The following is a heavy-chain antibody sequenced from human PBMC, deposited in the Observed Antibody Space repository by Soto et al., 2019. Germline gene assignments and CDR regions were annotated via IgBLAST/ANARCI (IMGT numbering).Heavy chain of an antibody. D-gene: IGHD4-17*01. CDR3: ARARVGMSDYVFGY. Sequence: SETLSLTCAVSGGSISSGGYSWSWIRQPPGKGLEWIGYIYHSGSTYYNPSLKSRVTISVDRSKNQFSLKLSSVTAADTAVYYCARARVGMSDYVFGYWGQGTLVTVSS. V-gene: IGHV4-30-2*01. J-gene: IGHJ4*02. CDR1: GGSISSGGYS. CDR2: IYHSGST.